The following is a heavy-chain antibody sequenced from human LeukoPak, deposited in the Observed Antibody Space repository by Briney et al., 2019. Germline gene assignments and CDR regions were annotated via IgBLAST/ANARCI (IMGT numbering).Heavy chain of an antibody. J-gene: IGHJ4*02. D-gene: IGHD3-22*01. V-gene: IGHV3-30-3*01. CDR1: GFTFSIYA. Sequence: PGGSLRLSCAASGFTFSIYAIHWVRQAPGKGLEWVAVISYDGSNKYYADSVKGRFTTSRDNSKNTLYLQMNSLRAEDTAVYYCAKDRSYYDSGGFRNFDYWGQGTLVTVSS. CDR3: AKDRSYYDSGGFRNFDY. CDR2: ISYDGSNK.